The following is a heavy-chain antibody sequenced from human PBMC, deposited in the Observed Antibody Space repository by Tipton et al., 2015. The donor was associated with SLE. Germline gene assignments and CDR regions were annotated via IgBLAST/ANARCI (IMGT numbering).Heavy chain of an antibody. D-gene: IGHD6-13*01. CDR3: ARDKGISWPHDAFDT. CDR1: GGSISSSSYY. J-gene: IGHJ3*02. CDR2: IYYSGST. Sequence: TLSLTCTVSGGSISSSSYYWGWIRQPPGRGLEWIGSIYYSGSTYYSPSLRSRVTISVDTSKNQFSLKLNSVTAADTAVYYCARDKGISWPHDAFDTWGQGTMVTVSS. V-gene: IGHV4-39*07.